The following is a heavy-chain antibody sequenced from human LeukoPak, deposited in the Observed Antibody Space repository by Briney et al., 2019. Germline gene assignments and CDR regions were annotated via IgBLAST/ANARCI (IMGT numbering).Heavy chain of an antibody. D-gene: IGHD1-26*01. V-gene: IGHV4-39*01. CDR3: ARRGGSARAFDY. Sequence: SETVSLTCSVSGVPISGGTYLWRWIRQPPGKVVEWIGSIYYTGSTHDNQCLKSRVSKSVDTSKTQFCRKLSSVTAAPTAVYYCARRGGSARAFDYWGQGTLVTASS. CDR1: GVPISGGTYL. CDR2: IYYTGST. J-gene: IGHJ4*02.